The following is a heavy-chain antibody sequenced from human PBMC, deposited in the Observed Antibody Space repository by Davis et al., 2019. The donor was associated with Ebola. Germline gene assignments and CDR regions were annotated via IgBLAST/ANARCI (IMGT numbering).Heavy chain of an antibody. D-gene: IGHD1-26*01. Sequence: GESLKISCAASGFTFSSYAMSWVRQAPGKGLEWVSAISGSGGSTYYADSVKGRFTISRDNSKNTLYLQMNSLRAEDTAVYYCAKDAWELPFDYWGQGTLVTVSS. V-gene: IGHV3-23*01. CDR1: GFTFSSYA. CDR3: AKDAWELPFDY. CDR2: ISGSGGST. J-gene: IGHJ4*02.